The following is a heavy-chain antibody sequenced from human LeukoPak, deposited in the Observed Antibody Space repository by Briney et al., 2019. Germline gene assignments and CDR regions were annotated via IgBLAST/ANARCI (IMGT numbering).Heavy chain of an antibody. CDR3: VRDGMVTAPINY. Sequence: GGSLRLSCVVSGFIFSNYGMHWVRQAPGKGLEWVAFIRYDGKTEHYADSVKGRLTVSRDTSKNKLYLQVNSLRVEDTAVYYCVRDGMVTAPINYWGQGTLVTVSS. CDR2: IRYDGKTE. J-gene: IGHJ4*02. CDR1: GFIFSNYG. D-gene: IGHD2-21*02. V-gene: IGHV3-30*02.